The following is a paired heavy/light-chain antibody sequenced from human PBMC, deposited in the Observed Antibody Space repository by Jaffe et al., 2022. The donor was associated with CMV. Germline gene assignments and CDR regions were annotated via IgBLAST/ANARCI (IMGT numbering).Heavy chain of an antibody. J-gene: IGHJ4*02. D-gene: IGHD4-17*01. V-gene: IGHV5-51*01. CDR2: IYPGDSDT. CDR1: GYSFTSYW. Sequence: EVQLVQSGAEVKKPGESLKISCKGSGYSFTSYWIGWVRQMPGKGLEWMGIIYPGDSDTRYSPSFQGQVTISADKSISTAYLQWSSLKASDTAMYYCARPSTTPDYGGNSGFDYWGQGTLVTVSS. CDR3: ARPSTTPDYGGNSGFDY.
Light chain of an antibody. CDR2: AAS. Sequence: IQLTQSPSSLSASVGDRVTITCRASQGISSYLAWYQQKPGKAPKLLIYAASTLQSGVPSRFSGSGSGTDFTLTISSLQPEDFATYYCQQLNSYSYTFGQGTKLEIK. CDR1: QGISSY. CDR3: QQLNSYSYT. V-gene: IGKV1-9*01. J-gene: IGKJ2*01.